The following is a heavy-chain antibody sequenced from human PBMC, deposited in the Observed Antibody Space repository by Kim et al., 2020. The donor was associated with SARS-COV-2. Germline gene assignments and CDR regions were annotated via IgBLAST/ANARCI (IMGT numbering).Heavy chain of an antibody. J-gene: IGHJ3*02. CDR1: GFTFSSYS. CDR3: ARDRDYYDSSGKYRPDAFDI. D-gene: IGHD3-22*01. Sequence: GGSLRLSCAASGFTFSSYSMNWVRQAPGKGLEWVSYISSSSSTIYYADSVKGRFTISRDNAKNSLYLQMNSLRDEDTAVYYCARDRDYYDSSGKYRPDAFDIWGQGTMVTVSS. CDR2: ISSSSSTI. V-gene: IGHV3-48*02.